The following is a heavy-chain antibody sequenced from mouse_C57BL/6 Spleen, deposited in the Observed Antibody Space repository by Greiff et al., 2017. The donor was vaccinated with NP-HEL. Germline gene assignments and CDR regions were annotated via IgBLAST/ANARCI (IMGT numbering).Heavy chain of an antibody. J-gene: IGHJ1*03. CDR2: ISYSGST. D-gene: IGHD2-3*01. Sequence: EVQRVESGPGMVKPSQSLSLTCTVTGYSITSGYDWHWIRHFPGNKLEWMGYISYSGSTNYNPSLKSRISITHDTSKNHFFLKLNSVTTEDTATYYCAREGDDGYSWYFDVWGTGTTVTVSS. V-gene: IGHV3-1*01. CDR1: GYSITSGYD. CDR3: AREGDDGYSWYFDV.